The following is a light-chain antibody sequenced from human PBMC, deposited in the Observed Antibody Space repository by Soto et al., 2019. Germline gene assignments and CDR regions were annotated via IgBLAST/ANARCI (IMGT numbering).Light chain of an antibody. CDR2: AVS. CDR1: QTIGSY. V-gene: IGKV1-39*01. CDR3: QQSFNTPDS. J-gene: IGKJ2*03. Sequence: DIQMTQSPSSLSASVGDTVTITCRASQTIGSYLSWYHQIPGKLPKLLIYAVSRLQTGVPSRFSGSGSGSDFTLTSSSLQPEDFATYYCQQSFNTPDSFGEGT.